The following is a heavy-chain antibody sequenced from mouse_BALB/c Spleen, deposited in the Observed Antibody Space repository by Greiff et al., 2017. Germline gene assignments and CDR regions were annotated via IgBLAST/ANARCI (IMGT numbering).Heavy chain of an antibody. Sequence: VQLQQPGAELVKPGAPVKLSCKASGYTFTSYWMNWVKQRPGRGLEWIGRIDPSDSETHYNQKFKDKATLTVDKSSSTAYIQLSSLTSEDSAVYYCARGVRRDYYAMDYWGQGTSVTVSS. D-gene: IGHD2-14*01. V-gene: IGHV1-69*02. J-gene: IGHJ4*01. CDR2: IDPSDSET. CDR1: GYTFTSYW. CDR3: ARGVRRDYYAMDY.